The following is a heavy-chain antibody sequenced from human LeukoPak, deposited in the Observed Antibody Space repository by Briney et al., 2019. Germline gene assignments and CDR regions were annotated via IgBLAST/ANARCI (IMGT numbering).Heavy chain of an antibody. CDR2: ISSSGTTK. Sequence: GGSLRLSCAASGFTFSSYEMNWVRQGPGKGLGWVSYISSSGTTKYYADSVKGRFTLSRDNAKKSLSLQMNSLRAEDTAIYYCARSNRDAFDMWGQGTVVTVSS. D-gene: IGHD2/OR15-2a*01. CDR3: ARSNRDAFDM. J-gene: IGHJ3*02. V-gene: IGHV3-48*03. CDR1: GFTFSSYE.